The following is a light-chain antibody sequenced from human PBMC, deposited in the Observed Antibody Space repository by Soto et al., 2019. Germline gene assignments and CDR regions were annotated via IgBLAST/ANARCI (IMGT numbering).Light chain of an antibody. CDR1: SSDVGAYNY. CDR3: SSYTNSSVV. CDR2: DVS. Sequence: QSALTQPASVSGSPGQSITISCTGTSSDVGAYNYVSWYQQHPGKAPKVMIYDVSHRPSGVSNRFSGSKSGNTASLTISGLQAEDEADYYCSSYTNSSVVFGGGTKPPS. J-gene: IGLJ2*01. V-gene: IGLV2-14*01.